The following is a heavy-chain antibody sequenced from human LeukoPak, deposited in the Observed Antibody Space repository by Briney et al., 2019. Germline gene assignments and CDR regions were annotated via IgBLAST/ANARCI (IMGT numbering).Heavy chain of an antibody. V-gene: IGHV3-23*01. J-gene: IGHJ5*02. D-gene: IGHD3-22*01. Sequence: GGSLRLSCAASGFTFSSYAMSWVRQAPGKGLEWVSAISGSGGSTYYADSVKGRFTISRDNSKNTLYLQMNSLRAEDTAVYYCTKDPRFYDSSGPNWFDPWGQGTLVTVSS. CDR1: GFTFSSYA. CDR3: TKDPRFYDSSGPNWFDP. CDR2: ISGSGGST.